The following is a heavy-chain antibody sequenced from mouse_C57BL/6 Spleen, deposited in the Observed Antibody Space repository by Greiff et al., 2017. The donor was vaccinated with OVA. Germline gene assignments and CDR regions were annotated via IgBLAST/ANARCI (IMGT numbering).Heavy chain of an antibody. CDR2: ISYDGSN. CDR3: ARGGISYYYGSSPFAY. CDR1: GYSITSGYY. D-gene: IGHD1-1*01. J-gene: IGHJ3*01. V-gene: IGHV3-6*01. Sequence: EVQVVESGPGLVKPSQSLSLTCSVTGYSITSGYYWNWIRQFPGNKLEWMGYISYDGSNNYNPSLKNRISITRDTSKNQFFLKLNSVTTEDTATYYCARGGISYYYGSSPFAYWGQGTLVTVSA.